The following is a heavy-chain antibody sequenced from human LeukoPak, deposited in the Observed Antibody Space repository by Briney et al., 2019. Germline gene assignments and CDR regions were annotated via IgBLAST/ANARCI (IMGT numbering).Heavy chain of an antibody. CDR1: GFTFSTYS. J-gene: IGHJ4*02. V-gene: IGHV3-21*01. CDR3: ARDKVVGATFFDY. D-gene: IGHD1-26*01. CDR2: INSTSSYI. Sequence: GGSLRLSCAASGFTFSTYSMNWVRQAPGKGLEWVSSINSTSSYIYYADSVKGRFTISRDNAKNSLYLQMNSLREEDTAVYYCARDKVVGATFFDYWGQGTLVTVSS.